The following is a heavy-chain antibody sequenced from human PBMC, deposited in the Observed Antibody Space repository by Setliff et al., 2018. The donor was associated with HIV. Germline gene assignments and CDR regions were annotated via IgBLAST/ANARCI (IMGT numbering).Heavy chain of an antibody. D-gene: IGHD6-6*01. CDR2: INPSSGST. Sequence: GASLKVSCKASGYTFTSYYMHWVRQAPGQGLEWMGIINPSSGSTTYAQKFQGRVTMTRDTSTSTVYMELSSLRSEDTAVYYCARDPAPSSSASYFQHWGQGTPVT. CDR1: GYTFTSYY. J-gene: IGHJ1*01. V-gene: IGHV1-46*01. CDR3: ARDPAPSSSASYFQH.